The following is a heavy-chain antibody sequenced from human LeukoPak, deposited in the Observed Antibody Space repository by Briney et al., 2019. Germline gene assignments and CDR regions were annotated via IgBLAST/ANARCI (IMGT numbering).Heavy chain of an antibody. CDR3: ARGGISSSHCSH. J-gene: IGHJ4*02. Sequence: GRSLRLSCAASGFTFSSYAMHWVRQAPGKGLEWVAVISYDGSNKYYADSVKGRFTISRDNSENTLYLQMNSLRAEDTAVYYCARGGISSSHCSHWGQGTLVTVSS. D-gene: IGHD6-13*01. CDR2: ISYDGSNK. V-gene: IGHV3-30*04. CDR1: GFTFSSYA.